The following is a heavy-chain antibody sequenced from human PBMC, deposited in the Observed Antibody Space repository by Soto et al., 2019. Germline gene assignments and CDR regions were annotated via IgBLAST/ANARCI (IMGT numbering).Heavy chain of an antibody. CDR1: GYTFTSYG. CDR3: ARDTDSYYDILTGYYPLDYYHYGMDV. J-gene: IGHJ6*02. Sequence: ASVKVSCKASGYTFTSYGISWVRQAPGQGLEWMGWISAYNGNTNYAQKLQGRVTMTTDTSTSTAYMELRSLRSDDTAVYYCARDTDSYYDILTGYYPLDYYHYGMDVWGQGTTVTVSS. CDR2: ISAYNGNT. V-gene: IGHV1-18*04. D-gene: IGHD3-9*01.